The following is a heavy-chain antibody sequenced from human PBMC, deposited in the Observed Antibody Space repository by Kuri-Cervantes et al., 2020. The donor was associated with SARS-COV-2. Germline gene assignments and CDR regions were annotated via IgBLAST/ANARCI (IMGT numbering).Heavy chain of an antibody. CDR2: IKQDGSEK. D-gene: IGHD5-24*01. Sequence: GGSLRLSCAASGFSFSMYWMGWVRQAPGRGLEWVANIKQDGSEKYYVDSVKGRFTISRDNAKNSLYLQINSLRAEDTAVYYCAREEWLHIHDAFDIWGQGTMVTVSS. CDR3: AREEWLHIHDAFDI. V-gene: IGHV3-7*01. CDR1: GFSFSMYW. J-gene: IGHJ3*02.